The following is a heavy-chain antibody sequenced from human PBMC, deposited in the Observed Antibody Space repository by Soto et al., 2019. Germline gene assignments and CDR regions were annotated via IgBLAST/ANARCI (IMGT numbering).Heavy chain of an antibody. Sequence: EVQLLESGGGLVQPGGSLRLSCAASGFTFSSYAMRWVRQAPGKGLEWVSAMSGSGDSTYYADSVKGRFTISRDNSKNTVYLQMNSLRGEDTAVYYCARRGSGRYYDYWGQGTLVTVSS. CDR3: ARRGSGRYYDY. D-gene: IGHD1-26*01. CDR2: MSGSGDST. V-gene: IGHV3-23*01. CDR1: GFTFSSYA. J-gene: IGHJ4*02.